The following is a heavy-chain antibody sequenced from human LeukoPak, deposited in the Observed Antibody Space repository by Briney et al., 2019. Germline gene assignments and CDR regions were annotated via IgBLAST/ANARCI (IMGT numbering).Heavy chain of an antibody. CDR3: AREDGDYYCYGMDV. Sequence: GESLRLSCAASGFTFSSYAMHWVRQAPGKGLEWVAVISYDGSNKYYADSVKGRFTISRDNSKNTLYLQMNSLRAEDTAVYYCAREDGDYYCYGMDVWGQGATVTVSS. D-gene: IGHD4-17*01. CDR1: GFTFSSYA. V-gene: IGHV3-30-3*01. CDR2: ISYDGSNK. J-gene: IGHJ6*02.